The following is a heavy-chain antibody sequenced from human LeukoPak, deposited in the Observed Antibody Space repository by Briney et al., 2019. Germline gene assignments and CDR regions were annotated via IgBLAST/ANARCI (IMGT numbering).Heavy chain of an antibody. V-gene: IGHV4-34*01. Sequence: SETLSLTCTVSGGSLSSYYWSWIRQPPGKGLEWIGEINHSGSTNYNPSLKSRGTISVDTSKTQFSLKLSSVTAADTAVYYCARGHSINYDFWSGYYTFDYWGQGTLVTVSS. D-gene: IGHD3-3*01. CDR1: GGSLSSYY. J-gene: IGHJ4*02. CDR2: INHSGST. CDR3: ARGHSINYDFWSGYYTFDY.